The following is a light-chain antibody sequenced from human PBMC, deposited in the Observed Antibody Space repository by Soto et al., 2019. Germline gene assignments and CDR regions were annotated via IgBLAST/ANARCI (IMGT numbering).Light chain of an antibody. Sequence: DIQMTQSPSTLSASVGDRVTISCRASQSFSSWLAWYQQIPGKAPKLLIYKTSTLESGVPSRFSGSGSGTEFTLTISSLQPDDFATYYCLQYESYPLTFGGGTKVEIK. J-gene: IGKJ4*01. CDR3: LQYESYPLT. CDR2: KTS. CDR1: QSFSSW. V-gene: IGKV1-5*03.